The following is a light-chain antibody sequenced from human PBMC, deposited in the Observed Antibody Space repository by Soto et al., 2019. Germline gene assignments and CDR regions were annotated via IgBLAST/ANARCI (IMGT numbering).Light chain of an antibody. V-gene: IGKV1-5*01. J-gene: IGKJ1*01. CDR2: DAS. Sequence: DIPITQSPSNVSFSAXATVTITCRASQSVSTWLAWYQQTPGKAPKLLMYDASTLESGATARFSGSGSGTEFTLTISSLQPEDFATYHCQEYKTWTFGQGTKVDIK. CDR3: QEYKTWT. CDR1: QSVSTW.